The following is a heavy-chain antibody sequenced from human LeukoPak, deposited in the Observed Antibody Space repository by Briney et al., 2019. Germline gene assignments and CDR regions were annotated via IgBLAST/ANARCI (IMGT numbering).Heavy chain of an antibody. CDR2: IWYDGSNK. V-gene: IGHV3-33*01. D-gene: IGHD3-9*01. Sequence: GGSLRLSCAASGFTFSSYGMQWVRQAPGKGLEWVAVIWYDGSNKYYADSVKGRFTISRDNSKNTLYLQMNRLRAEDTAVYYCAREGHTLYYDILTGYYTLEYWGQGTLVTVSS. CDR1: GFTFSSYG. CDR3: AREGHTLYYDILTGYYTLEY. J-gene: IGHJ4*02.